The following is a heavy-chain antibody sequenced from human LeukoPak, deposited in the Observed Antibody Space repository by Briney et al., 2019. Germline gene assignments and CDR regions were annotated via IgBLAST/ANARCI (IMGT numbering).Heavy chain of an antibody. CDR3: AGHLSDSGGSWFDP. CDR1: VGSISSSAYY. Sequence: SETLSLTCTVSVGSISSSAYYWGWIRKPPGKGRKGFGSSYYTGSIYYTPSLKSRATILIDMSKNQLSLKLSSVTAADTAVYYCAGHLSDSGGSWFDPWGQGTLVTVSS. D-gene: IGHD2-15*01. CDR2: SYYTGSI. V-gene: IGHV4-39*01. J-gene: IGHJ5*02.